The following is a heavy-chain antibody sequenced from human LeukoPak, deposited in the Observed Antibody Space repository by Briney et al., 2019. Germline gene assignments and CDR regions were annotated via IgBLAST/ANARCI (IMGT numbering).Heavy chain of an antibody. CDR1: GYTFTGYY. D-gene: IGHD6-13*01. V-gene: IGHV1-2*02. CDR3: AREGSPGTVFYYMDV. Sequence: ASVKVSCKASGYTFTGYYMHWVRQAPGQGLEWMGWINPNSGGTNYAQKFQGRVTMTRDTSTSTVYMELSSLRSEDTAVYYCAREGSPGTVFYYMDVWGKGTTVTISS. CDR2: INPNSGGT. J-gene: IGHJ6*03.